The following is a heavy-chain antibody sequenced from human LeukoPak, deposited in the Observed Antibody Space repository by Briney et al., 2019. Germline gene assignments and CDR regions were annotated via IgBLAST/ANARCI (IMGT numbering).Heavy chain of an antibody. CDR3: AKEQVAGTRGDRIVLIDY. J-gene: IGHJ4*02. V-gene: IGHV3-23*01. Sequence: GWSLRLSCAASGFTFSSYSMSWVRQAPGKGLEWVSAISGSGGRTYYADSVKGRFTISRDNSKNTLYLQMNSLRAEDTAVYYCAKEQVAGTRGDRIVLIDYWGQGTLVIVSS. CDR2: ISGSGGRT. D-gene: IGHD6-19*01. CDR1: GFTFSSYS.